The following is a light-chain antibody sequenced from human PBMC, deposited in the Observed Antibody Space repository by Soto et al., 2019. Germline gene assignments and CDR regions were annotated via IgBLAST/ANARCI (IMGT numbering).Light chain of an antibody. CDR3: CSYTGSYPVV. CDR1: SSDVRGYNY. V-gene: IGLV2-11*01. CDR2: DVS. J-gene: IGLJ2*01. Sequence: QSVLTQPRSVSGSPGQSVTISCTETSSDVRGYNYVSWYQQHPDKAPKLMIYDVSKRPSGVPDRFSGSKSGNSASLTISGLQAEDEADYYCCSYTGSYPVVFGGGTKLTVL.